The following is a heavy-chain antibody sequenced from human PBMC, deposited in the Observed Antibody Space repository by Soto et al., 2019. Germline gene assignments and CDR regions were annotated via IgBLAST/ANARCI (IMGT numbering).Heavy chain of an antibody. J-gene: IGHJ5*02. CDR3: AHSIRYCSGGSCYSLPPSWFDP. V-gene: IGHV2-5*02. CDR1: GFSLSTSGVG. D-gene: IGHD2-15*01. CDR2: IYWDDDK. Sequence: QITLKESGPTLVQPTQTLTLTCTFSGFSLSTSGVGVGWIRQPPGKALEWLALIYWDDDKRYSPSLKSRLTITKDTSKNQVVLTMTNMDPVDTATYYCAHSIRYCSGGSCYSLPPSWFDPWGQGTLVTVSS.